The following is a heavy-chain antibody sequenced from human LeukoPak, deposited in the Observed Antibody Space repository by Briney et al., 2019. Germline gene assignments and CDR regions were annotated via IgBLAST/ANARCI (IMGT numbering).Heavy chain of an antibody. CDR3: ATSLYCGGDCYSSDWFDP. Sequence: ASVKVSCKVSGCTLTELSMHWVRQAPGKGLEWMGGFDPEDGETIYAQKFQGRVTMTEDTSTDTAYMELSSLRPEDTAVYYCATSLYCGGDCYSSDWFDPWGQGTLVTVSS. CDR2: FDPEDGET. V-gene: IGHV1-24*01. J-gene: IGHJ5*02. CDR1: GCTLTELS. D-gene: IGHD2-21*02.